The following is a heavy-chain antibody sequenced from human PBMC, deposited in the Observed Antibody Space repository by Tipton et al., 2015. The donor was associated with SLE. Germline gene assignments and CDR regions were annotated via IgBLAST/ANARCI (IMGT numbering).Heavy chain of an antibody. CDR1: GFTFSSYW. CDR2: IKQDGSEK. CDR3: ARIIGWWFRELIDAFDI. J-gene: IGHJ3*02. Sequence: SLRLSCAASGFTFSSYWMSWVRQAPGKGLEWVANIKQDGSEKYYVDSVKGRFTISRDNAKNPLYLQMNSLRAEDTAVYYCARIIGWWFRELIDAFDIWGQGTMVTVSS. V-gene: IGHV3-7*01. D-gene: IGHD3-10*01.